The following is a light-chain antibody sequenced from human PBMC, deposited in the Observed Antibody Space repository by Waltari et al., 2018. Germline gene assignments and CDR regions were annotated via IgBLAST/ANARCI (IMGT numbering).Light chain of an antibody. V-gene: IGLV3-19*01. CDR2: DKN. Sequence: SSELIQDPAVSVAMGQTVTITCQGNSLRSYYASWYQQRPGQAPMLVMYDKNNRPSGVPDRFSGSNSDNTASLTITGAQAEDEASYYCHSRDSSGVGGSFGGGTKLTVL. CDR1: SLRSYY. J-gene: IGLJ2*01. CDR3: HSRDSSGVGGS.